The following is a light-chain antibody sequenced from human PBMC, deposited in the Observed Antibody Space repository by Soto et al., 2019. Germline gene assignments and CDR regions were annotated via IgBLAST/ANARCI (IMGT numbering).Light chain of an antibody. Sequence: EVVLTQSPGTLSLPPGERATLSCRASQSVSSNYLAWYQQKPGRAPRLLIFGAFFRATGIPDRFSGSASGTDFTLTISRLEPEDFAVYYCQQYGSSPTFGQGTKVDIK. CDR1: QSVSSNY. CDR2: GAF. CDR3: QQYGSSPT. J-gene: IGKJ1*01. V-gene: IGKV3-20*01.